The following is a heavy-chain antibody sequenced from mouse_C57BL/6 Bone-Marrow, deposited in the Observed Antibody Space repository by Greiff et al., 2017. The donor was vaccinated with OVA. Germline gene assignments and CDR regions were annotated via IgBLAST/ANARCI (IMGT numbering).Heavy chain of an antibody. J-gene: IGHJ2*01. D-gene: IGHD2-3*01. CDR3: ARHEEGGWLLHYFNY. CDR1: GYTFTEYT. CDR2: FYPGSGSP. V-gene: IGHV1-62-2*01. Sequence: QVQLQQPGAELVKPGASVKLSCKASGYTFTEYTIHWVKQRPGQGLEWIGWFYPGSGSPKYNEKFKTKAKLTADKSSSTAYMELSRLTSEGSAVYCCARHEEGGWLLHYFNYWGQGTTLTVAS.